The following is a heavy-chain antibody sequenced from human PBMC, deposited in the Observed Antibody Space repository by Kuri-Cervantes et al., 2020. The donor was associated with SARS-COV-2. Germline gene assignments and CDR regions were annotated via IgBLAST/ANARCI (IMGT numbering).Heavy chain of an antibody. D-gene: IGHD6-19*01. CDR3: ARTGSGWNHDAFDI. Sequence: ETLSLTCAASGFTFSSYWMSWVRQAPGKGLEWVANIKQDGSEKYYVDSVKGRFTISRDNAKNSLYLQMNSLRAEDTAVYYCARTGSGWNHDAFDIWGQGTMVTVSS. J-gene: IGHJ3*02. CDR2: IKQDGSEK. V-gene: IGHV3-7*01. CDR1: GFTFSSYW.